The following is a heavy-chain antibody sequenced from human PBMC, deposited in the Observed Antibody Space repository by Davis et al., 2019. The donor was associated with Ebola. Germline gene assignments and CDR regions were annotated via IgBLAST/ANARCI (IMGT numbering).Heavy chain of an antibody. V-gene: IGHV3-30*18. CDR3: AKDRFVGEDIVVVVAAAD. Sequence: PGGSLRLSCSASGFTFSSYGMHWVRQAPGKGLEWVAVISYDGSNKYYADSVKGRFTISRDNSKNTLYLQMNSLRAEDTAVYYCAKDRFVGEDIVVVVAAADWGQGTLVTVSS. CDR2: ISYDGSNK. J-gene: IGHJ4*02. D-gene: IGHD2-15*01. CDR1: GFTFSSYG.